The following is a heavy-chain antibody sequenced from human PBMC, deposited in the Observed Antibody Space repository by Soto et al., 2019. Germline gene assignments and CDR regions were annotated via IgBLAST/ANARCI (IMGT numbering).Heavy chain of an antibody. D-gene: IGHD6-13*01. J-gene: IGHJ6*02. V-gene: IGHV3-23*01. CDR3: AKDPVAAAVYYYYYGMDV. CDR2: ISGSGGST. CDR1: GFTFSSYA. Sequence: PGGSLRLSCAASGFTFSSYAMSWVRQAPGKGLEWVSAISGSGGSTYYADSVKGRFTISRDNSKNTLYLQMNSLRAEDTAVYYCAKDPVAAAVYYYYYGMDVWGQGTTVTVSS.